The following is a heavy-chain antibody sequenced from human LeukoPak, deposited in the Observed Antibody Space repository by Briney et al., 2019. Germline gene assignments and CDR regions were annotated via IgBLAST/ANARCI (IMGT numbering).Heavy chain of an antibody. J-gene: IGHJ4*02. CDR1: GYTFTGYY. CDR3: ARDLSGWTTFDF. V-gene: IGHV1-2*02. Sequence: ASVKVSCKASGYTFTGYYMHWVRQAPGQGLEWMGWINPNSGGTNYAQKFQGRVTMTRDTSISTAYMELSRLRSDDTAVYYCARDLSGWTTFDFWGQGTLVTVSP. CDR2: INPNSGGT. D-gene: IGHD6-19*01.